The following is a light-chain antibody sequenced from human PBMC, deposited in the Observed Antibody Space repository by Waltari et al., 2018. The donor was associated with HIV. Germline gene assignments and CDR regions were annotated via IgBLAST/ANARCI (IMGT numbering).Light chain of an antibody. CDR3: QQYSGSRPIT. CDR1: QSVSSSY. V-gene: IGKV3-20*01. Sequence: EIVLTQSPGTLSLSPGERATLSCRASQSVSSSYLAWYQQKPGQAPRLLIYGASSRATGIPDRFSGIGSGTDFTLTISRLEPEDFAVYFCQQYSGSRPITFGQGTRLEIK. J-gene: IGKJ5*01. CDR2: GAS.